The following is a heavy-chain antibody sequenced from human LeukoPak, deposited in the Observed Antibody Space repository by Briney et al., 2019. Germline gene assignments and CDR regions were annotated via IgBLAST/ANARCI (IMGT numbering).Heavy chain of an antibody. D-gene: IGHD3-10*01. J-gene: IGHJ3*02. CDR1: GFTFFSYA. Sequence: GRSLRLSCAASGFTFFSYAMHWVRQAPGKGLEWVAFIRYDGSNKYYADSVKGRFTISRDNSKNTLYLQMNSLRAEDTAVYYCAKFPLAILWSGELSGGAFDIWGQGTMVTVSS. V-gene: IGHV3-30*02. CDR3: AKFPLAILWSGELSGGAFDI. CDR2: IRYDGSNK.